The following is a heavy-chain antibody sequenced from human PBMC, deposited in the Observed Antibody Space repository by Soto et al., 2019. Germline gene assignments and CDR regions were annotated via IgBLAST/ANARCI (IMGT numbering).Heavy chain of an antibody. J-gene: IGHJ3*02. D-gene: IGHD3-22*01. V-gene: IGHV1-69*13. CDR2: IIPIFGTA. CDR1: GGTFSSYA. Sequence: ASVKVSCKASGGTFSSYAISWVRQAPGQGLEWMGGIIPIFGTANYAQKFQGRVTITADGSTSTAYMELSSLRSEDTAVYYCARGTTYYYHSSGYSPDAFDIWGQGTMVNV. CDR3: ARGTTYYYHSSGYSPDAFDI.